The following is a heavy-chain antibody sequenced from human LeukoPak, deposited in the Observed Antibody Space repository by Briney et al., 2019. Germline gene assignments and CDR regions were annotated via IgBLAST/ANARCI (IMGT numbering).Heavy chain of an antibody. D-gene: IGHD4-23*01. CDR1: GGSISSYY. CDR2: IYYSGST. V-gene: IGHV4-59*01. Sequence: SETLSLTCTVSGGSISSYYWSWIRQPPGKGLEWIGYIYYSGSTNYNPSLKSRVTISVDTSKNQFSLKLSSVTAADTAVYYCARATPDYYGGTYYFVYWGQGTLVTVSS. CDR3: ARATPDYYGGTYYFVY. J-gene: IGHJ4*02.